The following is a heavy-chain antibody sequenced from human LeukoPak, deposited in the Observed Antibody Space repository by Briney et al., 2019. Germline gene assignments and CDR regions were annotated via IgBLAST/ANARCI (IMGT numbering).Heavy chain of an antibody. CDR3: ARVRELLPDY. J-gene: IGHJ4*02. CDR1: GGSFSGYY. D-gene: IGHD1-26*01. V-gene: IGHV4-59*01. Sequence: SETLSLTCAVYGGSFSGYYWSWIRQPPGKGLEWIGYIYYSGSTNYNPSLKSRVTISVDTSKNQFSLKLSSVTAADTAVYYCARVRELLPDYWGQGTLVTVSS. CDR2: IYYSGST.